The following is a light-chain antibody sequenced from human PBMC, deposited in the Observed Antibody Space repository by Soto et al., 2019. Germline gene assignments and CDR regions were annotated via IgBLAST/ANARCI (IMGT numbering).Light chain of an antibody. J-gene: IGKJ1*01. CDR2: GAS. V-gene: IGKV3-15*01. Sequence: EVVMTQSPATLSVSPGERATLSCRASQNVNANLAWYQQKPGQAPRLLIHGASTRATGIPARFSGSGFGTEFILTISSLQSEDFAVYYCQQYNTWLWTFGQGTKVEDK. CDR3: QQYNTWLWT. CDR1: QNVNAN.